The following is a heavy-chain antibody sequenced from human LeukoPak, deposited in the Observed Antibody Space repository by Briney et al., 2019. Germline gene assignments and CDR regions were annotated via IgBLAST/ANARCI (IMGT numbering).Heavy chain of an antibody. D-gene: IGHD1-20*01. CDR2: INSDGSST. Sequence: GGSLRLSCAASGFTFSTYWMHWVRQAPGKGLVWASHINSDGSSTNYVDSVKGRFTISRDNAKNTLYLQMNSLRAEDTAVYYCARGNWNALDYWGQGTLVTVSS. V-gene: IGHV3-74*01. CDR3: ARGNWNALDY. CDR1: GFTFSTYW. J-gene: IGHJ4*02.